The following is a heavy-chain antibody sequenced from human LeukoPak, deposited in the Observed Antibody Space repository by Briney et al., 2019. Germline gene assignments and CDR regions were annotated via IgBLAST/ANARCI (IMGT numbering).Heavy chain of an antibody. Sequence: PGRSLRLSCAASGFTFDDYAMHWVRQAPGKGLEWVSGISWNSGSIGYADSVKGRFTISRDNAKNSLYLQMNSLRAEDTAVYYCARRSGYPNWFDPWGQGTLVTVSS. CDR2: ISWNSGSI. CDR1: GFTFDDYA. V-gene: IGHV3-9*01. J-gene: IGHJ5*02. CDR3: ARRSGYPNWFDP. D-gene: IGHD1-1*01.